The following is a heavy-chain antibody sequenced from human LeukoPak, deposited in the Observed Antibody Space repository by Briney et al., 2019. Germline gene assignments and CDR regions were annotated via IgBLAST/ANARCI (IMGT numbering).Heavy chain of an antibody. V-gene: IGHV3-7*01. CDR2: IKQDGSEK. J-gene: IGHJ4*02. Sequence: GGSLRLSCAASGFTFSSYWMSWVRQAPGRGLEWVANIKQDGSEKYYVDSVKGRFTISRDNAKNSLYLQMNSLRAEDTAVYYWARDFEDTAMGGDYWGQGTLVTVFS. CDR3: ARDFEDTAMGGDY. CDR1: GFTFSSYW. D-gene: IGHD5-18*01.